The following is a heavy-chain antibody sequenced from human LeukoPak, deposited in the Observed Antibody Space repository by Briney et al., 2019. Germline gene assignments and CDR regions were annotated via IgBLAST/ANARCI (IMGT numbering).Heavy chain of an antibody. CDR1: GGSISTYY. Sequence: SGTLSLTCTLSGGSISTYYRSWIRQPPGKGLEWIGYIYHRGSPNYNPSLKSRVTISVDTSKNQFSLKLSSVTAADTAVYYCARGGGYASPIGYWGQGALVTVSS. CDR3: ARGGGYASPIGY. D-gene: IGHD5-12*01. CDR2: IYHRGSP. J-gene: IGHJ4*02. V-gene: IGHV4-59*01.